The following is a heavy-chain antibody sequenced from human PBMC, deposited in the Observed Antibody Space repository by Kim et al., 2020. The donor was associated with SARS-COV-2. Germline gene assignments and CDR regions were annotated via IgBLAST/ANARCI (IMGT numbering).Heavy chain of an antibody. CDR3: ARPYYDFLTGYLY. CDR2: IKQDGTEK. J-gene: IGHJ4*02. V-gene: IGHV3-7*01. Sequence: GGSLRLSCAASGFVFSNYWMSWVRQAPGKGLEWVASIKQDGTEKDHVDSVKGRLTISRDNAKNSMYLQMNGLSAEDTAVYYCARPYYDFLTGYLYWGQGTLVAVSS. D-gene: IGHD3-9*01. CDR1: GFVFSNYW.